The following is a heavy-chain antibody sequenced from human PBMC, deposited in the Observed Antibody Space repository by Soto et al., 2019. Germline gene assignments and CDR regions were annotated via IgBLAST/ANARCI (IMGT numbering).Heavy chain of an antibody. Sequence: QAQVVQSGAEVRKPGSSVKLSCKASEGTFNSYAIAWVRQAPGQGLEWMGGIIPYYNTLNYAQKFQDRVTITADDSTNTVHMVLSSLRSDATAVYFCASGASRWYPYFFASWAQGTLVTVSS. J-gene: IGHJ4*02. CDR3: ASGASRWYPYFFAS. V-gene: IGHV1-69*01. D-gene: IGHD6-13*01. CDR2: IIPYYNTL. CDR1: EGTFNSYA.